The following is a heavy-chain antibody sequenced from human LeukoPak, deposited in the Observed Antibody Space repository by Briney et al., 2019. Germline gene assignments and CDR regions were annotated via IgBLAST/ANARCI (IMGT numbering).Heavy chain of an antibody. V-gene: IGHV1-18*01. D-gene: IGHD2-2*01. CDR1: GYTFTSYG. J-gene: IGHJ6*03. CDR3: ARVYVVVPAAKYDYYYYYMDV. Sequence: ASVKVSCKASGYTFTSYGISWVRQAPGQGLEWMGWISAYNGNTNYAQKLQGRVTMTTDTSTSTAYMELRSLRSDDTAVYYCARVYVVVPAAKYDYYYYYMDVWGKGTTVTISS. CDR2: ISAYNGNT.